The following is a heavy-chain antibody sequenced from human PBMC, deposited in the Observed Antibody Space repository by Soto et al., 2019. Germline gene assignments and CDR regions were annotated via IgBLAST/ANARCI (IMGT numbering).Heavy chain of an antibody. J-gene: IGHJ6*02. CDR2: IYPGDSDT. CDR3: ATHPGVAGISGGMDV. V-gene: IGHV5-51*01. CDR1: GYSFTSYW. Sequence: PGESLKISCKGSGYSFTSYWIGWVRQMPGKGLEWMGIIYPGDSDTRYSPSFQGQVTISADKSISTAYLQWSSLEASDTAMYYCATHPGVAGISGGMDVWGQGTTVTVSS. D-gene: IGHD6-19*01.